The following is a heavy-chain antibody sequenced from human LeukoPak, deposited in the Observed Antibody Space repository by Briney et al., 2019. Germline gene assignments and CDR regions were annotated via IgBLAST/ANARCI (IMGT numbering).Heavy chain of an antibody. CDR1: GYTFTDYY. V-gene: IGHV1-2*02. D-gene: IGHD1-14*01. CDR2: IYPKNGDT. Sequence: ASVKVSCKASGYTFTDYYVHWVRQAPGQGLQWMGWIYPKNGDTHYAQNFQGRVTMSRDTSVTTVCMEVTGLTSDDTAIYYCARGRITYNWFDPWGQGTLVTVSS. J-gene: IGHJ5*02. CDR3: ARGRITYNWFDP.